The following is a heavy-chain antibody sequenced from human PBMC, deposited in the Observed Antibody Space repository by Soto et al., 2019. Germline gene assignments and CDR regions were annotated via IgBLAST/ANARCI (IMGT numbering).Heavy chain of an antibody. CDR2: IYWDGDK. D-gene: IGHD3-10*01. CDR1: GFSLDSTAVG. CDR3: AHFILGGTFVRGFNFDH. J-gene: IGHJ4*02. V-gene: IGHV2-5*02. Sequence: QITLNESGPTLVKPMQTLTLTCNFSGFSLDSTAVGVGWLRQPPGKALECLALIYWDGDKRYNPYLTNRVIITKDTSKNQVVLTMTDMAPADTGTDFCAHFILGGTFVRGFNFDHGCQGDLVNVSS.